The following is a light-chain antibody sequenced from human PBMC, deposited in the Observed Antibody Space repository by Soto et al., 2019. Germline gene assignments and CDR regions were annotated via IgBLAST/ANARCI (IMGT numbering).Light chain of an antibody. CDR1: SSDIGGYNY. J-gene: IGLJ3*02. CDR3: CSYAGSYTWV. Sequence: QSVLTQPRSVSGSPGQSVTISCTGNSSDIGGYNYVSWYQQHPGKAPKIMIYDVSKRPSGVPDRFSGSKSGNTASLTISGLQAEDEADYYCCSYAGSYTWVFGGGTQLTVL. CDR2: DVS. V-gene: IGLV2-11*01.